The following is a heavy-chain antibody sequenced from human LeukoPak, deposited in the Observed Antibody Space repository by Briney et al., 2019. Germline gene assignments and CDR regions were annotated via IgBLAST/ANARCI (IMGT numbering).Heavy chain of an antibody. V-gene: IGHV1-18*01. J-gene: IGHJ5*02. CDR2: ISAYNGNT. Sequence: ASVKVSCKASGYTFTSYGISWVPQAPGQGLEWMGWISAYNGNTNYAQKLQGRVTMTTDTSTSTAYMELRSLRSDDTAVYYCARSPPTTSKNWFDPWGQGTLVTVSS. CDR3: ARSPPTTSKNWFDP. D-gene: IGHD1-14*01. CDR1: GYTFTSYG.